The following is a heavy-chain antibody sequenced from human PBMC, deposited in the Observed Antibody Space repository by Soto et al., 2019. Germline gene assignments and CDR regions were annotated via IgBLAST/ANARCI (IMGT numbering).Heavy chain of an antibody. CDR2: IGTVGDT. CDR3: ASGGLYI. Sequence: EVQLVESGGGLVQPGGSLRLSCAASGFTFSNYDMHWVRQTTGKGLEWVSGIGTVGDTYYSGSVKGRVSISRENAKNSFYLQMNSLRAEDTAVYYCASGGLYICGQGTLVTVSS. D-gene: IGHD3-16*01. CDR1: GFTFSNYD. J-gene: IGHJ4*02. V-gene: IGHV3-13*01.